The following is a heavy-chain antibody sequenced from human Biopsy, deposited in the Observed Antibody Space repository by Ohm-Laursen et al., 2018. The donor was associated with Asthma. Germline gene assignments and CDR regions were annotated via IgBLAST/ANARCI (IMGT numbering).Heavy chain of an antibody. J-gene: IGHJ6*02. CDR3: AREVSTVDYGYYYFAMDV. CDR2: INAGNGNT. V-gene: IGHV1-3*01. D-gene: IGHD4-17*01. CDR1: GYTFINYA. Sequence: GASVKVSCKASGYTFINYAIHWVRQAPGQRLEWMGWINAGNGNTKYSQKVQGRVTITRDTSASTAYMDLSSLRSEDTAVYYCAREVSTVDYGYYYFAMDVWGQGTTVTVSS.